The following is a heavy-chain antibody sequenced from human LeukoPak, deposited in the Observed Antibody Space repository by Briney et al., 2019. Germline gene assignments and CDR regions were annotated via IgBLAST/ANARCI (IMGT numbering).Heavy chain of an antibody. Sequence: GGSLNISLQGSGYSFTSFWFGWVRQIPGKGLEGMGIIYPGDSDTRYSPSFQGQVTISADKSISTTYLQWSSLKASDTAMYYCALSDSGYVNFDYWGQGTLVTVSP. CDR1: GYSFTSFW. J-gene: IGHJ4*02. V-gene: IGHV5-51*01. D-gene: IGHD5-12*01. CDR3: ALSDSGYVNFDY. CDR2: IYPGDSDT.